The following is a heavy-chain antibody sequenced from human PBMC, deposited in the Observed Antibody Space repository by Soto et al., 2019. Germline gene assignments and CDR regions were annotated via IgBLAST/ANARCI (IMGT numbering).Heavy chain of an antibody. CDR1: GFTFRSSA. CDR3: ATGAYCSGGSCSDYYYYYYGMDL. Sequence: SVKVSCKTSGFTFRSSAVQWVRQARGQRLEWIGWLVVGTGNTNYAQKFQQRVTISSDRSTNTVSMELSSLTSEDTAVYYCATGAYCSGGSCSDYYYYYYGMDLWGQGTTVTVS. V-gene: IGHV1-58*01. J-gene: IGHJ6*02. CDR2: LVVGTGNT. D-gene: IGHD2-15*01.